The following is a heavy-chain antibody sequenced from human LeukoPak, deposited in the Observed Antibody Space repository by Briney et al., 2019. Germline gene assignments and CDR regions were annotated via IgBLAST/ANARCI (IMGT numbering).Heavy chain of an antibody. J-gene: IGHJ5*02. V-gene: IGHV1-18*01. CDR2: ISAYNGNT. CDR3: ARDLEGNRNWFDP. D-gene: IGHD1-14*01. CDR1: GYTFTSYG. Sequence: ASVKVSCKASGYTFTSYGISWVRQAPGQGLEWMGWISAYNGNTNYAQKLQGRVTITADKSTSTAYMELSSLRSEDTAVYYCARDLEGNRNWFDPWGQGTLVTVSS.